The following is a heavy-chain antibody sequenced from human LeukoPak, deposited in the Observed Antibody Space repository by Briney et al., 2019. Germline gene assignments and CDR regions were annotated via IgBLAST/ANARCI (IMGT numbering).Heavy chain of an antibody. V-gene: IGHV4-4*07. CDR1: SGSINSYY. CDR2: IYSSGST. CDR3: ATRVGPGSPSAFDI. Sequence: PSETLSLTCTVSSGSINSYYWNWIRQPAGKGLEWIGRIYSSGSTGYNLSLKSRVTMSLDTSQNQFSLKLTSVTAADTAVYFCATRVGPGSPSAFDIWGQGTLVTVSS. J-gene: IGHJ3*02. D-gene: IGHD1-26*01.